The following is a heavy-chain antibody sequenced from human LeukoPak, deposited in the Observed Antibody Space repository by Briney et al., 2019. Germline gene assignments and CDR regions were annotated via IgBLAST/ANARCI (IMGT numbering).Heavy chain of an antibody. CDR3: ARRGAGLKLEPNRSNLDY. CDR2: IYRSGST. D-gene: IGHD1-7*01. V-gene: IGHV4-34*01. Sequence: AGTLSLTCAVSGGSFRGYYWSWIRQPPGKGLEWVGEIYRSGSTNYNPSLKSRVTISVDTSKNTFSLKLSSVTAADTAVYYCARRGAGLKLEPNRSNLDYWGQGTLVTVSS. J-gene: IGHJ4*02. CDR1: GGSFRGYY.